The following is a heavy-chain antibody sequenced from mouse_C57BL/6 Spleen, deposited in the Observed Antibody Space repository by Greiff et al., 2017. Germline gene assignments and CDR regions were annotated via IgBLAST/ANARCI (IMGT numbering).Heavy chain of an antibody. Sequence: QVHVKQPGAELVRPGTSVKLSCKASGYTFTSYWMHWVKQRPGQGLEWIGVIDPSDSYTNYNQKFKGKATLTVDTSSSTAYMRLRSLTSEDSAVYYCARRGYFYAMDYWGQGTSVTVSS. CDR3: ARRGYFYAMDY. J-gene: IGHJ4*01. CDR2: IDPSDSYT. CDR1: GYTFTSYW. D-gene: IGHD3-1*01. V-gene: IGHV1-59*01.